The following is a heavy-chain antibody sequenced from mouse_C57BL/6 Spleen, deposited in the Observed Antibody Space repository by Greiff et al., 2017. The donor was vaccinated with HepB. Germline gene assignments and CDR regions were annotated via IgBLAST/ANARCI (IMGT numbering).Heavy chain of an antibody. J-gene: IGHJ1*03. CDR2: IDPSDSYT. Sequence: QVQLQQPGAELVMPGASVKLSCKASGYTFTSYWMHWVKQRPGQGLEWIGEIDPSDSYTNYNQKFKGKSTLTVDKSSSTAYMQLSSLTSEDSAVYYCARVRHPDGAWYFDVWGTGTTVTVSS. D-gene: IGHD2-3*01. V-gene: IGHV1-69*01. CDR1: GYTFTSYW. CDR3: ARVRHPDGAWYFDV.